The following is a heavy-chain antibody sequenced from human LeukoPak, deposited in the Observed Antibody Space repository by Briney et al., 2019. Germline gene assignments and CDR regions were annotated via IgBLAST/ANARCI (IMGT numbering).Heavy chain of an antibody. V-gene: IGHV3-53*01. J-gene: IGHJ6*03. Sequence: GGSLRLSCAASGFTVGSNYMSWVRQAPGKGLEWVSVIYSGGSTYYADSVKGRFTISRDNSKNTLYLQMNSLRAEDTAVYYCARVVVDYYGSGSYLPSSIQYYYYMDVWGKGTTVTVSS. D-gene: IGHD3-10*01. CDR2: IYSGGST. CDR3: ARVVVDYYGSGSYLPSSIQYYYYMDV. CDR1: GFTVGSNY.